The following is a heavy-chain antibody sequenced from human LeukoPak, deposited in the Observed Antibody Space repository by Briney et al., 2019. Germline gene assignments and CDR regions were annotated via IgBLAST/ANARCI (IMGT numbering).Heavy chain of an antibody. J-gene: IGHJ5*02. Sequence: SETLSLTCTVSGDSIGSSAYYWGWIRQPPGKGLEWIGRILHSGTTYYNPSLKSRVTISIDTSKNQFSLRLSSVTAADTAVYYCARDSDSYSSGYVWSDPWGQGTLVTVSS. CDR3: ARDSDSYSSGYVWSDP. D-gene: IGHD5-18*01. CDR2: ILHSGTT. V-gene: IGHV4-39*07. CDR1: GDSIGSSAYY.